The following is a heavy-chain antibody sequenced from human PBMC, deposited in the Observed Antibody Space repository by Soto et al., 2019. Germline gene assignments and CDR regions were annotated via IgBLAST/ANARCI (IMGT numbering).Heavy chain of an antibody. CDR2: IYYSGST. V-gene: IGHV4-59*01. CDR3: ARVICSVYQLLFFLPDAFAI. J-gene: IGHJ3*02. D-gene: IGHD2-2*01. Sequence: PSETLSLTCTVSGGSISSYYWSWIRQPPGKGLEWIGYIYYSGSTNYNPSLKSRVTISVDTSKNQFSLKLSSVTAADTAVYYCARVICSVYQLLFFLPDAFAIWGRRTMVTVSS. CDR1: GGSISSYY.